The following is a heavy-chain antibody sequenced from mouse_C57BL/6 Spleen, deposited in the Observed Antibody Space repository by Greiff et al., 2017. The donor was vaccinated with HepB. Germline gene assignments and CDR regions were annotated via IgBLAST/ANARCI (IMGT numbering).Heavy chain of an antibody. CDR2: IDPETGGT. D-gene: IGHD1-1*01. J-gene: IGHJ3*01. Sequence: QVQLQQSGAELVRPGASVTLSCKASGYTFTDYEMHWVKQTPVHGLEWIGAIDPETGGTAYNQKFKGKAILTADKSSSTAYMELRSLTSEDSAVYYCTRSTVVAPGFAYWGQGTLVTVSA. V-gene: IGHV1-15*01. CDR1: GYTFTDYE. CDR3: TRSTVVAPGFAY.